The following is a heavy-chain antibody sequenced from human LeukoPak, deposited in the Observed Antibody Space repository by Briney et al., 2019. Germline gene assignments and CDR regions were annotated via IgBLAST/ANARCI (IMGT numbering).Heavy chain of an antibody. D-gene: IGHD2-15*01. CDR1: GFSFSTYW. CDR3: ARGVVVVAATNAFDI. V-gene: IGHV3-7*04. J-gene: IGHJ3*02. Sequence: GGSLRLSCAASGFSFSTYWMSWVRQAPGKGLEWVANIKQDGTEKKYVDPVKGRFTISRDNAKNSLYLQMNSLRAEDTAVYYCARGVVVVAATNAFDIWGQGTMVTVSS. CDR2: IKQDGTEK.